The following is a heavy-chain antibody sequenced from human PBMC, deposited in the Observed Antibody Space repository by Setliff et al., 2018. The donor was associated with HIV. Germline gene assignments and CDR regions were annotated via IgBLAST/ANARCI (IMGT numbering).Heavy chain of an antibody. CDR1: GFIFSNYA. CDR3: AREPTYYYDSSGPYDAFDI. J-gene: IGHJ3*02. D-gene: IGHD3-22*01. Sequence: PGESPKISCAASGFIFSNYAMHWVRQAPGKGLEWVAVISYDGNIKYYADSVKGRFAISRDNSKNTLFLQMNSVRAEDTALYYCAREPTYYYDSSGPYDAFDIWGQGTTVTVSS. V-gene: IGHV3-30*09. CDR2: ISYDGNIK.